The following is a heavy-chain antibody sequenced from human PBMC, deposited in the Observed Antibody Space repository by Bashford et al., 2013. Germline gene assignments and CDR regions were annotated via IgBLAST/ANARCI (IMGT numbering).Heavy chain of an antibody. V-gene: IGHV3-15*01. Sequence: GSLRLSCAASGFTFSSYSMNWVRQAPGKGLEWVGRIKSKTDGGTIDYAAPVKGRFDISRDDSKNTLYLQMNSLRVEDTAVYFCGRDMDVWGQGSAVTVSS. CDR1: GFTFSSYS. CDR3: GRDMDV. D-gene: IGHD1-26*01. CDR2: IKSKTDGGTI. J-gene: IGHJ6*02.